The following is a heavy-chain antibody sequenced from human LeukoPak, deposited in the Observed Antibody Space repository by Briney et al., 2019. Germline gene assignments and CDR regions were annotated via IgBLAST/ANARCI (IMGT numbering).Heavy chain of an antibody. Sequence: GGSLTLSCAGSGFTFNNYAMHWVRQPPGKGLEWVSGISWNSGSIEYADSVKGRFTISRDNAKNSLYLQMNSLRVEDTAFYYCAKDDRRHYTSGPNPDSLHWGQGALVTVSS. CDR2: ISWNSGSI. CDR1: GFTFNNYA. J-gene: IGHJ4*02. CDR3: AKDDRRHYTSGPNPDSLH. D-gene: IGHD6-19*01. V-gene: IGHV3-9*01.